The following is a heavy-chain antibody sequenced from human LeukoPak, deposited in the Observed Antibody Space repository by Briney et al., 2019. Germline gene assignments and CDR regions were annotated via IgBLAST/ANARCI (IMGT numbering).Heavy chain of an antibody. CDR1: GYSISSGYY. D-gene: IGHD2-2*01. J-gene: IGHJ4*02. Sequence: PSETLSLTCAVSGYSISSGYYWGWIRPPPGKGLEGIGSIYHSGSTYYNSSLKSRVTISVDTSKNQFSLKLSSVTAADTAVYYCASQGGFECSSTSCFSFDYWGQGTLVTVSS. CDR3: ASQGGFECSSTSCFSFDY. CDR2: IYHSGST. V-gene: IGHV4-38-2*01.